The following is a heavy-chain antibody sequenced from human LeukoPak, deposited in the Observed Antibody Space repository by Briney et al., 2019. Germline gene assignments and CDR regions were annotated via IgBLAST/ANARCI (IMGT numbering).Heavy chain of an antibody. J-gene: IGHJ6*02. Sequence: PSQTLSLTCTVSGGSISSGGYYWSWLRQHPGKGLEWIGYIYYSGSTYYNPSLKSRVTISVDTSKNQFSLKLSSVTAADTAVYYCARDKGLAAAAADYYYYGMDVWGQGTTVTVSS. D-gene: IGHD6-13*01. CDR3: ARDKGLAAAAADYYYYGMDV. CDR2: IYYSGST. V-gene: IGHV4-31*03. CDR1: GGSISSGGYY.